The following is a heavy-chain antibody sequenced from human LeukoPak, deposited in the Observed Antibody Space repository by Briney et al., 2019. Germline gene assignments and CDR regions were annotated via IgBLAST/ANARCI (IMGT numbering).Heavy chain of an antibody. V-gene: IGHV4-4*07. D-gene: IGHD6-13*01. CDR3: ARLRSSSSGSYYYYYGMDV. CDR1: GASISSYY. Sequence: SETLSLTCTVSGASISSYYWSWIRQPAGKGLEWIGRIYTSGSANYNPSLKSRVTISVDTSKNQFSLKLSSVTAADTAVYYCARLRSSSSGSYYYYYGMDVWGQGTTVTVSS. J-gene: IGHJ6*02. CDR2: IYTSGSA.